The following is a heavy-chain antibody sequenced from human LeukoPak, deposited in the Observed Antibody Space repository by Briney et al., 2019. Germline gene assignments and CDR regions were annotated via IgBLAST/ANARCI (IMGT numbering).Heavy chain of an antibody. J-gene: IGHJ4*02. V-gene: IGHV1-69*06. CDR3: ARDIYGDYGISVY. CDR1: GYTFTSYG. D-gene: IGHD4-17*01. CDR2: IIPIFGTA. Sequence: GASVKVSCKASGYTFTSYGISWVRQAPGQGLEWMGGIIPIFGTANYAQKFQGRVTITADKSTSTAYMELSSLRSEDTAVYYCARDIYGDYGISVYWGQGTLVTVSS.